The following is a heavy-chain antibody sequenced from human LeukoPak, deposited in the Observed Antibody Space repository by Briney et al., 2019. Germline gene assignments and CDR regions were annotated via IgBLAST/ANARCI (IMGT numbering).Heavy chain of an antibody. Sequence: PSETLSLTCAVSGYSISSGYYWGWIRQPPGKGLEWIGSIYHSGSAYYNPSLKSRVTISVDTSKNQFSLKLSSVTAAGTAVYYCARDGSSTGWYLYWGQGALVTVSS. CDR1: GYSISSGYY. CDR3: ARDGSSTGWYLY. J-gene: IGHJ4*02. D-gene: IGHD6-19*01. V-gene: IGHV4-38-2*02. CDR2: IYHSGSA.